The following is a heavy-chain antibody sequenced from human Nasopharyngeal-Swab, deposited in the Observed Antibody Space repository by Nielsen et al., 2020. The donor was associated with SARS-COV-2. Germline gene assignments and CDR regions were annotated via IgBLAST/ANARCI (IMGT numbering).Heavy chain of an antibody. D-gene: IGHD4-17*01. CDR1: GFIFSDYY. J-gene: IGHJ4*02. CDR2: ITSSGSTI. CDR3: ARPLGHDYGDWGTFDY. Sequence: GESLKISCAASGFIFSDYYMNWIRQAPGKGLEWVSYITSSGSTIYYADSVKGRFTISRDNAKNSLYLQMNSLRAEDTAVYYCARPLGHDYGDWGTFDYWGLGTLVTVSS. V-gene: IGHV3-11*04.